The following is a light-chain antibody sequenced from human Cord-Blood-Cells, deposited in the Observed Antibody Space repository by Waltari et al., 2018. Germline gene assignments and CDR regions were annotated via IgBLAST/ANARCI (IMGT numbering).Light chain of an antibody. J-gene: IGLJ3*02. V-gene: IGLV1-47*01. CDR3: AAWDDSLSGWV. Sequence: QSVLTQPPSASGTPGPRVTISCSGSSSNIGSNYVYWYQQLPGTAPKLLIYGNNRRPSGVLDRFSGSKAGTSASLAISGLRSEDGADYYCAAWDDSLSGWVFGGGTKLTVL. CDR2: GNN. CDR1: SSNIGSNY.